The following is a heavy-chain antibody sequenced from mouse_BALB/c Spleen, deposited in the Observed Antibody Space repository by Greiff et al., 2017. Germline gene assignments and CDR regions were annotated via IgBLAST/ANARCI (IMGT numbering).Heavy chain of an antibody. J-gene: IGHJ4*01. CDR1: GFNITDYY. Sequence: EVQLQESGAELVRPGALVKLSCKASGFNITDYYMHWVKQRPEQGLEWIGWIDPENGNTIYDPKFQGKASITADTSSNTAYLQLSSLTSEDTAVYYCARGGGGYYEFWYYAMDYWGQGTSVTVSS. CDR3: ARGGGGYYEFWYYAMDY. V-gene: IGHV14-1*02. CDR2: IDPENGNT. D-gene: IGHD2-3*01.